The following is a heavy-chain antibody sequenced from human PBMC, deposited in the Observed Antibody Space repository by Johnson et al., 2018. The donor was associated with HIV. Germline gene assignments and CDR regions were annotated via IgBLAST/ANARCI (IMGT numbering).Heavy chain of an antibody. CDR1: GVIFSDYY. CDR3: ARDSRYNNYGGGSVGAFDI. J-gene: IGHJ3*02. V-gene: IGHV3-66*02. D-gene: IGHD4-11*01. Sequence: VQLVESGGGLVQPGGSLRLSCAVSGVIFSDYYMSWIRQAPGKGLEWVSLIYSSGTTDYADSVQGRFPISRANSTNTLYLHMNSLRTEDTAVYYCARDSRYNNYGGGSVGAFDIWGQGTTVTVSS. CDR2: IYSSGTT.